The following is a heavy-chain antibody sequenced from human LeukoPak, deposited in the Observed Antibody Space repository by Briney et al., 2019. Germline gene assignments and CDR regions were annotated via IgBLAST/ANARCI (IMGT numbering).Heavy chain of an antibody. D-gene: IGHD6-19*01. CDR3: ARTGSGPSYYFDY. V-gene: IGHV5-51*01. CDR2: LYPPHSHP. J-gene: IGHJ4*02. CDR1: GCSFTSYW. Sequence: GGALEISWKGAGCSFTSYWIGWVRQMPGKGVEGRGFLYPPHSHPSYSPSFQGHVTLSADKSITTAYLQWSSLKASDTAMYYCARTGSGPSYYFDYWGQGTLVTVSS.